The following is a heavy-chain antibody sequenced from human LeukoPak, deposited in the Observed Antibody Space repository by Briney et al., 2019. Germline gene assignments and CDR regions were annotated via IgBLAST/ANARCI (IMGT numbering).Heavy chain of an antibody. V-gene: IGHV4-34*01. CDR3: ARGKSSYFNFDY. D-gene: IGHD2-15*01. CDR1: GGSFSGYY. CDR2: INHSGST. J-gene: IGHJ4*02. Sequence: SETPSLTCAVYGGSFSGYYWSWIRQPPGKGLEWIGEINHSGSTNYNPSLKSRVTISVDTPKNQFSLKLSSVTAADTAVYYCARGKSSYFNFDYWGQGTLVTVSS.